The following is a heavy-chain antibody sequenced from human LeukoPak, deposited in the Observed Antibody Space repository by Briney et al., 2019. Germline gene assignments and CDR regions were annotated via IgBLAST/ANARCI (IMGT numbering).Heavy chain of an antibody. Sequence: SGTLSLTCAVSGGSISSSNWWSWVRQPPGKGLEWIGEIYQSGSTNYNPSLKSRVTISVDKSKNQFSLKLSSVTAADTAVYYCARDGRGYSSGWYYFDYWGQGTLVTVSS. D-gene: IGHD6-19*01. CDR2: IYQSGST. CDR1: GGSISSSNW. V-gene: IGHV4-4*02. J-gene: IGHJ4*02. CDR3: ARDGRGYSSGWYYFDY.